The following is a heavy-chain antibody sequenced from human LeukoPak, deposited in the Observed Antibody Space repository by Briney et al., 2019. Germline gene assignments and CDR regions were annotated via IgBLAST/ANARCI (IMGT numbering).Heavy chain of an antibody. V-gene: IGHV3-30*04. J-gene: IGHJ4*02. D-gene: IGHD3-10*01. Sequence: GSLGLSWAASGFTFRRYSMPRGRQAPGQGVGGGGGISFGGRNKYYADSVKGRFTISRDNSKNTLYLQMNSLRAEDTAVYYCARVAYYYGSGSYYNPGPYYFDYWGQGTLVTVSS. CDR1: GFTFRRYS. CDR3: ARVAYYYGSGSYYNPGPYYFDY. CDR2: ISFGGRNK.